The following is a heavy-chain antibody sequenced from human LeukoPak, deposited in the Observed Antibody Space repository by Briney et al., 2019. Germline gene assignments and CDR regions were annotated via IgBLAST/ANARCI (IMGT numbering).Heavy chain of an antibody. D-gene: IGHD3-9*01. Sequence: GGSLRLSCAASGFTFSSYWMSWVRQAPGKGLEWAANIKQDGSEKYYVDSVKGRFTISRDNAKNSLYLQMNSLRAEDTAVYYCAREVRRYFDWYWYFDLWGRGTLVTVSS. V-gene: IGHV3-7*01. CDR3: AREVRRYFDWYWYFDL. J-gene: IGHJ2*01. CDR2: IKQDGSEK. CDR1: GFTFSSYW.